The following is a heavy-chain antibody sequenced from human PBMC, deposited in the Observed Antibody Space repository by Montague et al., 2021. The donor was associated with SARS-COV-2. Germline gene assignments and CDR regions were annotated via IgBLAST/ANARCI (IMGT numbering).Heavy chain of an antibody. CDR3: ANFRRTQLLFGTLYYGMDV. CDR2: ISYSGST. V-gene: IGHV4-61*03. Sequence: SETLSLTCTVSGGSISSSSNYWSWIRQLPGRGLQRIGYISYSGSTNYNPSLRSRATISVDTSKNNLTLGLSYVTAADTAVYYCANFRRTQLLFGTLYYGMDVRGQGTAVTDSS. J-gene: IGHJ6*02. CDR1: GGSISSSSNY. D-gene: IGHD2-2*01.